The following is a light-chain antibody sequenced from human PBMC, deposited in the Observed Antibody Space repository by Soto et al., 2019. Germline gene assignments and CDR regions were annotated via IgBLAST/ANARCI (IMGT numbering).Light chain of an antibody. Sequence: ELVMTQSPATLSVSPGERATLCCRASQSVSSNLAWYQQKPGQAPRLLIYGASTRATGIPARFSGSGSGTEFTLTISSLQSEEFAVYYCQQYNNWPRTFGQGTKVDIK. CDR3: QQYNNWPRT. V-gene: IGKV3-15*01. CDR1: QSVSSN. J-gene: IGKJ1*01. CDR2: GAS.